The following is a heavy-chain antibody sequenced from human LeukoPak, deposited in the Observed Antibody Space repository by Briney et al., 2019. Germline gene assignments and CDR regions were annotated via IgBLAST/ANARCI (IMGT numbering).Heavy chain of an antibody. CDR3: AKGGGLADFWSGYYRNWFDP. V-gene: IGHV3-23*01. CDR2: ISGSGGST. Sequence: GGSLRLSCAASGFTFSSYAMSWVRQAPGKGLEWVSAISGSGGSTHYADSVKGRFTISRDNSKNTLYLQMNSLRAEDTAVYYCAKGGGLADFWSGYYRNWFDPWGQGTLVTVSS. CDR1: GFTFSSYA. D-gene: IGHD3-3*01. J-gene: IGHJ5*02.